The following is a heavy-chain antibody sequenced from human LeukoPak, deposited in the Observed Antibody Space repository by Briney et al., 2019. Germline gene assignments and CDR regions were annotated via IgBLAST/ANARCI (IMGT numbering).Heavy chain of an antibody. CDR2: INPDGSEK. CDR3: ALRGFSYDVDY. V-gene: IGHV3-7*02. J-gene: IGHJ4*02. D-gene: IGHD5-18*01. CDR1: GITFSSFW. Sequence: GGSLRLSCAASGITFSSFWTTWVRQAPGKGLEWVANINPDGSEKYYVDSVKGRFTISRDNAKNSLYLQMNSLRAEDTAVYYCALRGFSYDVDYWGQGSLVTVSS.